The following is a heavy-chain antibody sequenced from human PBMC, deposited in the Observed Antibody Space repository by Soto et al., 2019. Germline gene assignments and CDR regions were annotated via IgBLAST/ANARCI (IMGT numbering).Heavy chain of an antibody. CDR1: GFTFDDYA. CDR3: AKAQGDI. V-gene: IGHV3-9*01. Sequence: VQLVESGGGLVQPGRSLRLSCVASGFTFDDYAMHWVRQAPGKGLEWVSGISWNSATIVYADSVKGRFTISRDNAKNSLYLQINSLRAEETALYYCAKAQGDIWGQGTMVTVSA. J-gene: IGHJ3*02. CDR2: ISWNSATI.